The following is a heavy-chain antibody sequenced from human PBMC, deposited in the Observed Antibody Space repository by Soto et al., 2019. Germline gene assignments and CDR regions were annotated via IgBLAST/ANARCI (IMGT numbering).Heavy chain of an antibody. J-gene: IGHJ5*02. D-gene: IGHD5-18*01. V-gene: IGHV4-30-4*02. CDR2: IYYSGTT. Sequence: PSDPLSLTCTVSAGSISSADYYWTWILQPPGKGLEWIGYIYYSGTTYYNPSLKSRVTISRDRSKNQFSLKLTSVTAADTAVYYCARDLYSPDPWGQGILVTFSS. CDR3: ARDLYSPDP. CDR1: AGSISSADYY.